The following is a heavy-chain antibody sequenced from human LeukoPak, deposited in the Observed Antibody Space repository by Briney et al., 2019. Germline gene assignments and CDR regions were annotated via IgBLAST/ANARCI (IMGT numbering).Heavy chain of an antibody. CDR1: GGSISSGGYY. D-gene: IGHD3-3*01. J-gene: IGHJ6*04. V-gene: IGHV4-31*03. CDR3: ARERFYYGMDV. Sequence: SETLSLTCTVSGGSISSGGYYWSWIRQHPGKGLEWIGYIYYSGSTYYNPCLKSRVTISVDTSKNQFSLKLSSVTAADTAVYYCARERFYYGMDVWGKGTTVTVSS. CDR2: IYYSGST.